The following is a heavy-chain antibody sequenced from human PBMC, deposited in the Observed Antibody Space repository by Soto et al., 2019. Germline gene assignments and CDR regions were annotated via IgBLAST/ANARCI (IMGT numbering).Heavy chain of an antibody. J-gene: IGHJ3*02. V-gene: IGHV3-23*01. CDR3: AKKGLGSLTTYCNSGDCHYAFDI. D-gene: IGHD2-21*02. CDR2: ISGGGDGT. CDR1: GFTFSKYG. Sequence: EVQLLESGGGLVQPGGSLRLSCAASGFTFSKYGMTWVRQAPGKGLEWVSTISGGGDGTFYADSVKGRFTISRDNSRNTVYLQMNSLRAEDTAVYYCAKKGLGSLTTYCNSGDCHYAFDIWGQGTMVTVSS.